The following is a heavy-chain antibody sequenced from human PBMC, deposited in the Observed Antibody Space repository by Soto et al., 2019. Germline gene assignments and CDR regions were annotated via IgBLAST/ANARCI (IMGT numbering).Heavy chain of an antibody. J-gene: IGHJ6*02. V-gene: IGHV1-46*01. CDR1: GYTFTSYY. Sequence: GASVKVSCKASGYTFTSYYMHWVRQAPGQGLEWMGIINPSGGSTSYAQKFQGRVTMTRDTSTSTVYMELSSLRSEDTAVYYCAREIAVAGTQSDYGMDVWGQGTTVTVS. CDR3: AREIAVAGTQSDYGMDV. D-gene: IGHD6-19*01. CDR2: INPSGGST.